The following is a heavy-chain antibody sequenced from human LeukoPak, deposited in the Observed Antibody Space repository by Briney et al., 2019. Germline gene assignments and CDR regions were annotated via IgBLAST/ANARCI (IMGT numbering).Heavy chain of an antibody. D-gene: IGHD1-26*01. CDR1: GDSVSSNSAT. CDR3: ARGSVSYYVFDI. V-gene: IGHV6-1*01. J-gene: IGHJ3*02. CDR2: IYYRSKWFS. Sequence: SQTLSLTCALSGDSVSSNSATWNWARQSGSRGREWLVRIYYRSKWFSDYAVSVKSRPPFNPDQSKNQLSLQLNSVTPEDTAVYYCARGSVSYYVFDIWGQGTMVTVSS.